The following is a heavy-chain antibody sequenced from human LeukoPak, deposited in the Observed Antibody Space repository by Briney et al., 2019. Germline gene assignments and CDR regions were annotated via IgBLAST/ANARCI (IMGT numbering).Heavy chain of an antibody. CDR2: MYSGGST. V-gene: IGHV3-53*01. D-gene: IGHD3-10*01. Sequence: GGSLRLSCAASGFTVSSNYMSWVRQAPGKGLEWVSVMYSGGSTYYPESLKGRFTISRDNAKNSLYLQMNSLRAEDTAVYYCARDSVFGWYGSADFDYWGQGTLVTVSS. J-gene: IGHJ4*02. CDR3: ARDSVFGWYGSADFDY. CDR1: GFTVSSNY.